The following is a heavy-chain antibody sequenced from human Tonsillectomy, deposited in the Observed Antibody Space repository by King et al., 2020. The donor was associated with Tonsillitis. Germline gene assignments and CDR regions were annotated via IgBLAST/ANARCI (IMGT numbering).Heavy chain of an antibody. CDR1: GFSLSTSGMC. CDR2: IDWDDDK. V-gene: IGHV2-70*11. Sequence: VTLQESGPALVKPTQTLTLTCTFSGFSLSTSGMCVSWIRQPPGKALEWLACIDWDDDKYYRKSLKTRLTISKDNSKNQVVLTMTNMEPVDTATYYCARTLGAVGPYSWYYYYGMDVWGQGTTVTVSS. CDR3: ARTLGAVGPYSWYYYYGMDV. D-gene: IGHD2-15*01. J-gene: IGHJ6*02.